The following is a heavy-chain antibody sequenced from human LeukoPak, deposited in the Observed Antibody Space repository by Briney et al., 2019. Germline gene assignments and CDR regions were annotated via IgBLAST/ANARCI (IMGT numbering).Heavy chain of an antibody. D-gene: IGHD2-8*01. V-gene: IGHV6-1*01. CDR1: GDSVSNNRAA. J-gene: IGHJ3*02. Sequence: SQTLSLTCAISGDSVSNNRAAWHWIRQSPSRGLEWLARTYYRSKWNNDYALSVQGRITINPDTSKNQFSLQLNSVTPEDTAVYYCARGEKNGAFDIWGQGTMVTVSS. CDR3: ARGEKNGAFDI. CDR2: TYYRSKWNN.